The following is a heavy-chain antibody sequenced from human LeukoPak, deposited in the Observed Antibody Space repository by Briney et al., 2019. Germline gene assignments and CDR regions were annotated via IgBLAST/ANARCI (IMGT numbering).Heavy chain of an antibody. J-gene: IGHJ4*02. CDR1: GFMFSNYG. Sequence: GGSLRLSCAASGFMFSNYGMHWVRQVPGKGLEWVAVIWYDGSKKYYADSVEGRFTISRDNSKNTLYLQMNSLRAEDTAVYYCAKDKLSELPDYWGQGTLVTVSS. CDR3: AKDKLSELPDY. CDR2: IWYDGSKK. D-gene: IGHD1-26*01. V-gene: IGHV3-33*06.